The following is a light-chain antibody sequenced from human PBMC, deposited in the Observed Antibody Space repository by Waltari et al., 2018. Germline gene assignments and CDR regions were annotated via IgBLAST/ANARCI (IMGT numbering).Light chain of an antibody. CDR3: QHYVRLPVT. Sequence: IVLTQSPGTLSLSPGERATLSCRASQSVSRTLAWYQQKPGQAPRLLSYSASTRAAGIPDMISGSGSGTDFSLTIIRLEPEDFAVYYCQHYVRLPVTFGQGTKVEIK. J-gene: IGKJ1*01. V-gene: IGKV3-20*01. CDR2: SAS. CDR1: QSVSRT.